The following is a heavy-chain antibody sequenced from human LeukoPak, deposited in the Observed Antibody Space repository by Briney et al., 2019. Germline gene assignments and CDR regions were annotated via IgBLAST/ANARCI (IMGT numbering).Heavy chain of an antibody. V-gene: IGHV1-2*02. CDR2: INPNSGVT. CDR1: GYTFIGYY. J-gene: IGHJ4*02. CDR3: ATTRVTTTRLDY. Sequence: RASVKVSCKASGYTFIGYYMHWVRQAPGQGLEWMGWINPNSGVTNYAQKLQGRVTMTRDTSISTAYMELTSLRSDDTAVYYCATTRVTTTRLDYWGQGTLVTVSS. D-gene: IGHD5-12*01.